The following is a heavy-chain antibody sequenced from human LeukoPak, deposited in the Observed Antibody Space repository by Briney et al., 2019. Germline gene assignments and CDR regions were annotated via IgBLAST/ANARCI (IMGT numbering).Heavy chain of an antibody. V-gene: IGHV4-4*07. CDR3: ARQGPPYYYGSGNYLYYYYYMDV. CDR2: IYTSGIT. Sequence: SETLSLTCTVSGGAISDYYWSWIRQPAGKGLEWIGRIYTSGITKYNPSLKSRVSMSLDTSKNQFSLKLSSVTAADTAVYYCARQGPPYYYGSGNYLYYYYYMDVWGKGTTVTISS. CDR1: GGAISDYY. J-gene: IGHJ6*03. D-gene: IGHD3-10*01.